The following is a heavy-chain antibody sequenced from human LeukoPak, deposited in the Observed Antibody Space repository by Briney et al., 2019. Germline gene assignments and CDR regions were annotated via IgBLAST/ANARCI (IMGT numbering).Heavy chain of an antibody. CDR2: MNPNSGNT. Sequence: GASVKVSCKASGYTFTSYDINWVRQATGQGLEWMGWMNPNSGNTGYAQKFQGRVTMTRNTSISTAYMELSSLRSEDTAVYYCARGAPPNIVVVPAAIHNRYNWFDPWGQGTLVTVSS. D-gene: IGHD2-2*01. J-gene: IGHJ5*02. V-gene: IGHV1-8*01. CDR3: ARGAPPNIVVVPAAIHNRYNWFDP. CDR1: GYTFTSYD.